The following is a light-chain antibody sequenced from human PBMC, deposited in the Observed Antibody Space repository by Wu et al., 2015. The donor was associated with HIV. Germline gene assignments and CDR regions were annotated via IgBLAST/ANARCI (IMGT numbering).Light chain of an antibody. Sequence: ETVLTQSPGTLSLSPGQRATLSCRASQGVNSNYLAWYQQRPGQAPRLLIYGASTRATGISDRFTGSGSGTAFTLTISSLQSEDFAVYYCQQYDNWPPSSFGQGTKLEIK. CDR3: QQYDNWPPSS. CDR2: GAS. CDR1: QGVNSNY. J-gene: IGKJ2*04. V-gene: IGKV3-20*01.